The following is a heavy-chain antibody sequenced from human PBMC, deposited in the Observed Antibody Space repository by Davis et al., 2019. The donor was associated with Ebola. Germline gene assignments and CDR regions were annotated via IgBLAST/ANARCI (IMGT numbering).Heavy chain of an antibody. CDR3: ARPKDKDWLLLDY. J-gene: IGHJ4*02. CDR2: INAGNGNT. Sequence: ASVKVSCKASGYTFTSYAMHWVRQAPGQRLEWMGWINAGNGNTKYSQKFQGRVTITRDTSASTAYMELSRLRSEDTAVYFCARPKDKDWLLLDYWGQGTLVTVSS. D-gene: IGHD3-9*01. CDR1: GYTFTSYA. V-gene: IGHV1-3*01.